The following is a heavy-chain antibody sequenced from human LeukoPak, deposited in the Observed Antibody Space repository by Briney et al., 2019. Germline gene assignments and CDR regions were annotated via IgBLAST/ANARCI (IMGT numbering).Heavy chain of an antibody. V-gene: IGHV1-69*04. J-gene: IGHJ5*02. CDR3: ARADCSSTSCYSWPANWFDP. CDR1: GGTFSSYA. Sequence: SVKVSCKASGGTFSSYAISWVRQAPGQGLEWMGRIIPIFGIANYAQKFQGRVTITADKSTSTAYMGLSSLRSEDTAVYYCARADCSSTSCYSWPANWFDPWGQGTLVTVSS. D-gene: IGHD2-2*01. CDR2: IIPIFGIA.